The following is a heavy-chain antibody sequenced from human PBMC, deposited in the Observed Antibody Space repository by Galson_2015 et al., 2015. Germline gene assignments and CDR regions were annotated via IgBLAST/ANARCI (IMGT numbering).Heavy chain of an antibody. Sequence: SLRLSCAASGFTFSSYAMLWVRQAPGKGLEWVAVISYDGSNKYYADSVKGRFTISRDNSKNTLYLQMNSLRAEDTAVYYCARDPTWKAYYDFWSGYFDYWGQGTLVTVSS. CDR1: GFTFSSYA. V-gene: IGHV3-30-3*01. D-gene: IGHD3-3*01. J-gene: IGHJ4*02. CDR3: ARDPTWKAYYDFWSGYFDY. CDR2: ISYDGSNK.